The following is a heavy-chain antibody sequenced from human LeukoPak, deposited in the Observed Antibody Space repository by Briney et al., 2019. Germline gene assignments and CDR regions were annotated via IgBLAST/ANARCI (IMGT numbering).Heavy chain of an antibody. CDR2: ISSSSSTI. CDR1: GFTFSSYS. V-gene: IGHV3-48*01. CDR3: ASFVYSSSSFYYYYMDV. Sequence: GGSLRLSCAASGFTFSSYSMNWVRQAPGKGLEWVSYISSSSSTIYYADSVKGRFTISRDNAKNSLYLQMNSLRAEDTAVYYCASFVYSSSSFYYYYMDVWGKGTTVTVSS. D-gene: IGHD6-6*01. J-gene: IGHJ6*03.